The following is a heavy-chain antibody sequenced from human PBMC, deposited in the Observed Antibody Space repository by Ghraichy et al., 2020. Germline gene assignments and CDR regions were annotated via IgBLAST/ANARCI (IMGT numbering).Heavy chain of an antibody. CDR1: GFRFSSYG. D-gene: IGHD3-3*01. CDR2: ISAYNGAT. Sequence: ASVKVSCKASGFRFSSYGFTWVRQAPGQGLEWMGWISAYNGATSYAQKFQGRATMTTDTSTTTAYMELGSLTSDDTAIYFCARWTSEEWPPPVDYWGQGTLVTVSS. J-gene: IGHJ4*02. V-gene: IGHV1-18*01. CDR3: ARWTSEEWPPPVDY.